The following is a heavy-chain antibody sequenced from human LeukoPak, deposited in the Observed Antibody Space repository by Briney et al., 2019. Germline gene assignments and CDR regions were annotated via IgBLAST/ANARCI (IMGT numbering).Heavy chain of an antibody. CDR1: GGSFSGYY. CDR3: ARGYMVRGVTVDY. J-gene: IGHJ4*02. D-gene: IGHD3-10*01. CDR2: INHSGST. V-gene: IGHV4-34*01. Sequence: SETLSLTCAVYGGSFSGYYWSWIRQPPGKGLEWIGEINHSGSTNYNPSLKSRVTISVDTSKNQFSLKLSSVTAADTAVCYCARGYMVRGVTVDYWGQGTLVTVSS.